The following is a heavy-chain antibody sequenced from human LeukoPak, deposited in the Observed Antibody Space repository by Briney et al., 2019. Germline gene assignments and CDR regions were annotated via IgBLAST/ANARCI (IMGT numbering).Heavy chain of an antibody. CDR1: GGTFSSYA. D-gene: IGHD6-13*01. CDR2: IIPIFGTA. Sequence: ASVKVSCKASGGTFSSYAISWVRQAPGQGLEWMGGIIPIFGTANYAQKFQGRVTITADESTSTAYMELSSLRSDDTAVYYCARAAGYSSSPAGGGYYFDYWGQGTLVTVSS. V-gene: IGHV1-69*13. CDR3: ARAAGYSSSPAGGGYYFDY. J-gene: IGHJ4*02.